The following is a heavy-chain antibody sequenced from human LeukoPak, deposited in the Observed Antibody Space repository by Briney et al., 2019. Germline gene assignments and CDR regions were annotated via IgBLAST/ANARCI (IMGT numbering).Heavy chain of an antibody. Sequence: ASVNVSCKASGYTFTSYGISWVRQAPGQGLEWMGWISAYNGNTNYAQKLQGRVTMTTDTSTSTAYMELRSLRSDDTAVYYCARDHYYDSSGYYPGDYWGQGTLVTVPS. V-gene: IGHV1-18*01. D-gene: IGHD3-22*01. CDR1: GYTFTSYG. CDR3: ARDHYYDSSGYYPGDY. J-gene: IGHJ4*02. CDR2: ISAYNGNT.